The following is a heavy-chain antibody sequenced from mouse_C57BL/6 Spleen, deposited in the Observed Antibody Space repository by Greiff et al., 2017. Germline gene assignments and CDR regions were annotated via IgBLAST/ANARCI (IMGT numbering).Heavy chain of an antibody. Sequence: QVQLQQPGPELVKPGASVKLSCKASGYTFTSYWMHWVKQRPGQGLEWIGNINPCNGGTNYNEQFHSKATLTVDKSSSTAYMQLISLTSADAAVYYCAITTVVYDWYLDVWGTGTTVTVSS. CDR3: AITTVVYDWYLDV. CDR1: GYTFTSYW. D-gene: IGHD1-1*01. CDR2: INPCNGGT. J-gene: IGHJ1*03. V-gene: IGHV1-53*01.